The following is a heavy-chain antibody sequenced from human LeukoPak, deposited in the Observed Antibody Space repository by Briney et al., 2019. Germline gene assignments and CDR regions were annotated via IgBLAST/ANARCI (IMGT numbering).Heavy chain of an antibody. D-gene: IGHD3-3*01. CDR1: GGSISSYY. V-gene: IGHV4-59*12. J-gene: IGHJ4*02. Sequence: SETLSLTCTVSGGSISSYYWSWIRQPPGKGLEWIGCIYYSGSTNYNPSLKSRVTISVDTSKNQFSLKLSSVTAADTAVYYCARARGLARRVWSGREYYFDYWGQGTLVTVSS. CDR3: ARARGLARRVWSGREYYFDY. CDR2: IYYSGST.